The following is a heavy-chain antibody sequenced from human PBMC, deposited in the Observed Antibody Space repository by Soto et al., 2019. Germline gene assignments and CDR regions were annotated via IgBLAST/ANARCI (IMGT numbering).Heavy chain of an antibody. CDR1: GFTFSYYE. V-gene: IGHV3-48*03. J-gene: IGHJ5*02. CDR3: ARDTGRASADL. CDR2: ISHTDRLT. Sequence: EVQLAESGGYLVQPGGSLRLPCIGSGFTFSYYEMNWVRQAPGKGLERVAFISHTDRLTHYPDSVRGRFTISRDNAKNSLYLHMTSLRVEDTAVSYCARDTGRASADLWGQGTLVTVSS. D-gene: IGHD6-13*01.